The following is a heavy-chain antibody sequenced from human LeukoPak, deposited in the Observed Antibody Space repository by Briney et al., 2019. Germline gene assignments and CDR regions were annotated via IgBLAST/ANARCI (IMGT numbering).Heavy chain of an antibody. CDR2: IKQDGSEK. D-gene: IGHD4-17*01. V-gene: IGHV3-7*01. Sequence: PGGSLRLSCVASGFTFSSYWMSWVRQAPGKGLEWVANIKQDGSEKYYVDSVKGRFTISRDNAKNSLYLQMNSLRAEDTAVYYCARPIGVTNGYDYWGQGTLVTVSS. CDR3: ARPIGVTNGYDY. CDR1: GFTFSSYW. J-gene: IGHJ4*02.